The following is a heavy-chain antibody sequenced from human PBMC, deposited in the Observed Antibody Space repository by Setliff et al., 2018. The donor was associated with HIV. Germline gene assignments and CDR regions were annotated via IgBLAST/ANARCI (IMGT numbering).Heavy chain of an antibody. J-gene: IGHJ4*02. Sequence: SCAASGFTFRSYTMHWVRQAPGKGLEWVAVISYDGGLKYHAESVKGRFTISRDNSENTLYLQMDSLRGDDTAVYYCARDPTVGEPDYFDYWGQGTLVTVSS. CDR3: ARDPTVGEPDYFDY. CDR2: ISYDGGLK. V-gene: IGHV3-30*04. CDR1: GFTFRSYT. D-gene: IGHD1-26*01.